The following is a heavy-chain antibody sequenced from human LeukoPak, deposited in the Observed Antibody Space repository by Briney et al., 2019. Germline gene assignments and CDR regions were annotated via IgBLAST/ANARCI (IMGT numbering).Heavy chain of an antibody. CDR1: GFTFGSYA. CDR2: ISYHGNNK. J-gene: IGHJ4*02. D-gene: IGHD6-13*01. CDR3: AREEQQVVDHFDS. V-gene: IGHV3-30-3*01. Sequence: GRSLRLSCAASGFTFGSYAMHWVRQAPGKGLEWVAGISYHGNNKYYADSVKGRFTISRDNSKTTLYLQMNSLRAEDTAVYFCAREEQQVVDHFDSWGQGTLVTVSS.